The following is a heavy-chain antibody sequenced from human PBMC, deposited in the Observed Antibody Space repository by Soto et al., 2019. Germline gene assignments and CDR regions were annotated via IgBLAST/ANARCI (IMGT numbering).Heavy chain of an antibody. Sequence: GGSLRLSCAASGFTFSSYGMHWVRQAPGKGLEWVAVIWYDGSNKYYADSVKGRFTISRDNSKNTLYLQMNSLIAEDTAVYYCARDGGYCSSTSCYAATYFDYWGQGTLVTVSS. J-gene: IGHJ4*02. CDR3: ARDGGYCSSTSCYAATYFDY. CDR1: GFTFSSYG. V-gene: IGHV3-33*01. CDR2: IWYDGSNK. D-gene: IGHD2-2*01.